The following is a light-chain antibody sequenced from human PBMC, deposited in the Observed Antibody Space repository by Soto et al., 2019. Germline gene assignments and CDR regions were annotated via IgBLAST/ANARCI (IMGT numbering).Light chain of an antibody. CDR2: SAS. V-gene: IGKV1-12*01. CDR1: QDIAGR. CDR3: QQGHSFPLT. Sequence: DIQMTQSPSSVSASLGDRVTIACRASQDIAGRLAWYQQRPGKAPKLLIFSASTLQSGVPSRFSGSGSGTDVTLAITSLQAEDVLTYYCQQGHSFPLTFGGGTKVEI. J-gene: IGKJ4*01.